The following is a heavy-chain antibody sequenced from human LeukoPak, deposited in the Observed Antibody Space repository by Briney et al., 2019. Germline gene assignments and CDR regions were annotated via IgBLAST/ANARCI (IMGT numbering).Heavy chain of an antibody. Sequence: WASVKVSCKVSGYTLTELSMHWVRQAPGKGLEWMGCFDPEDGETIYAQKFQGRVTMTEDTSTDTAYMELSSLRSEDTAVYYCATGGYYYGSGSPPTSGWFDPWGQGTLVTLSS. V-gene: IGHV1-24*01. CDR2: FDPEDGET. CDR3: ATGGYYYGSGSPPTSGWFDP. J-gene: IGHJ5*02. CDR1: GYTLTELS. D-gene: IGHD3-10*01.